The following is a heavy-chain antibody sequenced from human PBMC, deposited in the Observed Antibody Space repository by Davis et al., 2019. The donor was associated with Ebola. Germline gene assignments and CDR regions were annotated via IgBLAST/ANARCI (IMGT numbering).Heavy chain of an antibody. CDR3: ARDRALLWFGEFPRYYYYGTDV. J-gene: IGHJ6*04. CDR1: GFTFSTYW. V-gene: IGHV3-7*01. CDR2: IKVDGGEK. D-gene: IGHD3-10*01. Sequence: PGGSLRLSCAASGFTFSTYWMSWVRQAPGKGLQWVANIKVDGGEKNYVDPVKGRFTISRDNAKNSLYLQMNSLRAEDTAVYYCARDRALLWFGEFPRYYYYGTDVWGKGTTVTVSS.